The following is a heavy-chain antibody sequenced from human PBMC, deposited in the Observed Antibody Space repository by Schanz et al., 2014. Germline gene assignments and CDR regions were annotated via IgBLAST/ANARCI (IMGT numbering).Heavy chain of an antibody. J-gene: IGHJ4*02. CDR3: AKDLLYGAPMPLNHLDY. V-gene: IGHV3-23*04. CDR2: ISHSGGSK. Sequence: VQLVESGGGVVQFGRSLRLSCVASGFTFNSYAMTWVRQAPGKGLEWVSSISHSGGSKYYADSVKGRFTISRDNAKNSLYLQMNSLRAEDTAVYYCAKDLLYGAPMPLNHLDYWGQGTLVTVSS. D-gene: IGHD2-2*01. CDR1: GFTFNSYA.